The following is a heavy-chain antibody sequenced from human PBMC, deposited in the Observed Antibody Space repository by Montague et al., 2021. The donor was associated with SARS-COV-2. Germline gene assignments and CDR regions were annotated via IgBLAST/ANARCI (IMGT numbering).Heavy chain of an antibody. CDR2: INHSGST. D-gene: IGHD3-10*01. CDR1: GGSLSGYY. J-gene: IGHJ6*02. V-gene: IGHV4-34*01. CDR3: ARFYHVGMVRGVRRAYYYGMDV. Sequence: SETLSLTCAVYGGSLSGYYWSWIRQPPGKGLEWIGEINHSGSTNYNPSLKSRVTISGDTSKNQFSLKLSSVTAADTAVYYCARFYHVGMVRGVRRAYYYGMDVWGQGTTVTVSS.